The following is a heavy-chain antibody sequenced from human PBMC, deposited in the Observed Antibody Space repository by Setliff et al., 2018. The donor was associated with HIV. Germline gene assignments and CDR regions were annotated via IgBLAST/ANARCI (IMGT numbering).Heavy chain of an antibody. V-gene: IGHV1-69*10. CDR2: IIPILGIA. CDR1: GGAFSSYA. Sequence: SVKVSCKASGGAFSSYAISWVRQAPGQGLEWMGGIIPILGIANYAQKFQGRVTITADKSTITAYMEMRSLRSDDTAVYYCARVPYRSVWFSGGHDAFDIWGQGTMVTVSS. J-gene: IGHJ3*02. D-gene: IGHD6-19*01. CDR3: ARVPYRSVWFSGGHDAFDI.